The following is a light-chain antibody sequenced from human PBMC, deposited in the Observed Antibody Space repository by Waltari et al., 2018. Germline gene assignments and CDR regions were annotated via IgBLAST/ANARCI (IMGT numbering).Light chain of an antibody. CDR1: SSNIGDNY. CDR2: SNT. Sequence: QSVLTQPPSASGTPGQRVTISCSGSSSNIGDNYVYWYQHLPGTAPKLLIFSNTQRPSGVRYRFSGSKSGTSASLAISGLRSEDEGDYYCAAWDDTLSHWVFGGGTKLTVL. CDR3: AAWDDTLSHWV. J-gene: IGLJ3*02. V-gene: IGLV1-47*01.